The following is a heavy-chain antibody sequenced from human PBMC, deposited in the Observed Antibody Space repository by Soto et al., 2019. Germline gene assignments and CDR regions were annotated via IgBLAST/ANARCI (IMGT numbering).Heavy chain of an antibody. CDR3: ARDRGSQNWYFGV. CDR2: IVPLLGTA. Sequence: QVQLVQSGAEVKKPGSSVKVSCKASGDIFSSYPFSWVRQAPGQGLEWMGGIVPLLGTADYAQKFQDRVTITADDSTSTVYMELSSLRSDDTAVYYCARDRGSQNWYFGVWGRGTPVSVSS. J-gene: IGHJ2*01. V-gene: IGHV1-69*01. D-gene: IGHD3-10*01. CDR1: GDIFSSYP.